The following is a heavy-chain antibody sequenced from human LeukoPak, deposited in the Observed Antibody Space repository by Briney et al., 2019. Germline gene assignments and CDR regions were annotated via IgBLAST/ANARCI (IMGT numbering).Heavy chain of an antibody. CDR3: ARVRYSSSWYNPPHFDY. Sequence: SETLSLTCAVYGGSFSGYYWSWIRQPPGKGLEWIGEINHSGSTNYNPSLKSRVTIPVDTSKNQFSLKLSSVTAADTAVYYCARVRYSSSWYNPPHFDYWGQGTLVTVSS. D-gene: IGHD6-13*01. CDR2: INHSGST. V-gene: IGHV4-34*01. J-gene: IGHJ4*02. CDR1: GGSFSGYY.